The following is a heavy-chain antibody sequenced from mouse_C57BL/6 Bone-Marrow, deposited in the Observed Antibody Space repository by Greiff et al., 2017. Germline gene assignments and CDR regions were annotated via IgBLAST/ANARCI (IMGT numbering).Heavy chain of an antibody. D-gene: IGHD1-1*01. J-gene: IGHJ2*01. Sequence: VQLQQSGAELVRPGASVKLSCTASGFNIKDDYMPWVKQRPEQGLEWIGWIDPENGDTEYASKFQGKATITADTSSNTAYLQLSSLTSEDTAVYYCTTATVVATGGWGQGTTLTVSS. CDR2: IDPENGDT. CDR1: GFNIKDDY. V-gene: IGHV14-4*01. CDR3: TTATVVATGG.